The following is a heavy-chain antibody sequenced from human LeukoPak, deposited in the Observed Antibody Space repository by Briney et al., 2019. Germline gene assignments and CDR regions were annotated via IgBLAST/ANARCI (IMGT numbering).Heavy chain of an antibody. J-gene: IGHJ4*02. CDR1: GFSFSSDW. CDR3: ARGNWKFDY. Sequence: SGGSLRLSCAASGFSFSSDWMHWVHQAPGKGMVWVSRINDDGRSTTYADSVKGRFTLSRDNAKNTLYMQMNSLRAEDTAVYYCARGNWKFDYWGQGTLVTVSS. V-gene: IGHV3-74*01. D-gene: IGHD1-1*01. CDR2: INDDGRST.